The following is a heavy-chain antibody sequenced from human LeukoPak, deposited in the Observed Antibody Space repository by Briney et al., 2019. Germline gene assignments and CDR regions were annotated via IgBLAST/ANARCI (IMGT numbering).Heavy chain of an antibody. D-gene: IGHD3-10*01. CDR2: IKQDGSAK. CDR3: ARAYAGSGSY. V-gene: IGHV3-7*01. J-gene: IGHJ4*02. CDR1: GFTFSSYW. Sequence: RGSLRLSCATSGFTFSSYWMTWVRQAPGKGLEWVANIKQDGSAKYYADSVRGRFTISRDNAKNSVYLQMNSLRGEDTAVYYCARAYAGSGSYWGQGTLITVSS.